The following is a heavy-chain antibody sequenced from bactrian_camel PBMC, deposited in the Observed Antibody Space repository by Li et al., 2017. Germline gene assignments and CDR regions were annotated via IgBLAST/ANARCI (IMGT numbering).Heavy chain of an antibody. CDR1: GSIPSSYC. D-gene: IGHD4*01. V-gene: IGHV3S25*01. Sequence: GESLELSCTFSGSIPSSYCMAWFRQDPGKEREGVAAIYTGANRVYYDDSVKDRFTISQDFAKNTVYLQMNSLKPEDTAMYYCAARDGRLCEPRWGGSYHSWGQGTQVTVS. J-gene: IGHJ4*01. CDR2: IYTGANRV. CDR3: AARDGRLCEPRWGGSYHS.